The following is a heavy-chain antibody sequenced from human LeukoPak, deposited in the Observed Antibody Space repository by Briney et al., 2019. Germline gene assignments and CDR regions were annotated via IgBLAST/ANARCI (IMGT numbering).Heavy chain of an antibody. D-gene: IGHD6-25*01. J-gene: IGHJ4*02. CDR3: ASARGKEGQRALDY. Sequence: PGGSLRLSCAASGFTVSSNYMSWVRQAPGKGLEWVSVIYSGGSTYYADSVKGRFTISRDNSKNTLYLQMNSLRAEDTAVYYCASARGKEGQRALDYWGQGTLVTVSS. CDR1: GFTVSSNY. CDR2: IYSGGST. V-gene: IGHV3-53*01.